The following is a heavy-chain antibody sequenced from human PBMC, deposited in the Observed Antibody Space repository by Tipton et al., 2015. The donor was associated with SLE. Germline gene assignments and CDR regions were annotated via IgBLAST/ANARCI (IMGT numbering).Heavy chain of an antibody. CDR1: GGSISSGSYY. CDR2: IYTSGST. Sequence: TLSLTCTVSGGSISSGSYYWSWIRQPAGKGLEWIGLIYTSGSTNYNPSLKSRVTISVDTSKNQFSLKLSSVTAADTAVYYCAGDVDTAMVVPWGQGTLVTVSS. J-gene: IGHJ5*02. CDR3: AGDVDTAMVVP. V-gene: IGHV4-61*02. D-gene: IGHD5-18*01.